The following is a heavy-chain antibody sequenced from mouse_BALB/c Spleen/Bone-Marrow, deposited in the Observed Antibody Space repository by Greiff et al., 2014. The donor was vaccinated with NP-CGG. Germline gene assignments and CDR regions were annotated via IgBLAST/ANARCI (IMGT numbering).Heavy chain of an antibody. CDR1: GFTFSDYY. J-gene: IGHJ4*01. Sequence: EVNLVESGGGLVKPGGSLKLSCAASGFTFSDYYMYWVRQTPEKRLEWVATISDGGTYTFYPDSVKGRFAISRDNAKNNQYLQMSSLQSEVTARYYCTRSGKRYGAMDYWGQGTSVTVSS. D-gene: IGHD2-10*02. V-gene: IGHV5-4*02. CDR3: TRSGKRYGAMDY. CDR2: ISDGGTYT.